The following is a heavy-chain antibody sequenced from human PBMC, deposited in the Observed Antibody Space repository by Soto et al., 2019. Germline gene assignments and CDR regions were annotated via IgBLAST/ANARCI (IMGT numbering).Heavy chain of an antibody. D-gene: IGHD3-3*01. Sequence: SQTLSLTCAIFGDSVSSKSVAWNWIRQSPSRGLEWLGRTYYRSKWYDDYAVSVKSRITINPDTSKNQFSLQLNSVTPEDTAVYYCARVLFEKQMPHFDSWGQEILVTVSP. J-gene: IGHJ4*02. CDR1: GDSVSSKSVA. CDR3: ARVLFEKQMPHFDS. CDR2: TYYRSKWYD. V-gene: IGHV6-1*01.